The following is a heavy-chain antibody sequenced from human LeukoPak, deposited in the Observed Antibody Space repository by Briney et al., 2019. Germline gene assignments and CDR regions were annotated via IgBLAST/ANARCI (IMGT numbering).Heavy chain of an antibody. V-gene: IGHV4-59*08. CDR2: ISHIGNT. CDR1: GGSISSYY. J-gene: IGHJ4*02. D-gene: IGHD3-10*01. Sequence: SETLSLTCTVSGGSISSYYWSWIRQPPGKGLEWIGTISHIGNTFYNPSLQSRVTISIDTSKNQVSLKLSSVTAADTAVYYCARSSGSYYFDHWGQGTLVTVSS. CDR3: ARSSGSYYFDH.